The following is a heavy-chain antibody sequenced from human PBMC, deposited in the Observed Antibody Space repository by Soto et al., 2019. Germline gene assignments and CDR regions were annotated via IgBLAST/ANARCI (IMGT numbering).Heavy chain of an antibody. CDR1: GFTFSSYA. J-gene: IGHJ6*02. Sequence: GGALRLSCSASGFTFSSYAMHWVRQAPGKGLEYVSAISSNGGSTYYADSVKGRFTISRDNSKNTLYLQMSSLRAEDTAVYYCVRDGTLYYYYYGMDVWGQGTTVTVSS. V-gene: IGHV3-64D*06. CDR2: ISSNGGST. CDR3: VRDGTLYYYYYGMDV. D-gene: IGHD1-26*01.